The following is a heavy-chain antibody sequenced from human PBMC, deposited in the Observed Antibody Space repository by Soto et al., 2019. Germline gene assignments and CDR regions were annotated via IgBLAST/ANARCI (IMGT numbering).Heavy chain of an antibody. D-gene: IGHD2-2*01. CDR2: INPIFGTA. Sequence: SVKVSCKASGYTFTDYYMHWVRQAPGQGLEWMGWINPIFGTANYAQKFQGRVTITADESTSTAYMELSSLRSEDTAVYYCAVSGIVVVPAWFDPWGQGTLVTVSA. CDR3: AVSGIVVVPAWFDP. CDR1: GYTFTDYY. V-gene: IGHV1-69*13. J-gene: IGHJ5*02.